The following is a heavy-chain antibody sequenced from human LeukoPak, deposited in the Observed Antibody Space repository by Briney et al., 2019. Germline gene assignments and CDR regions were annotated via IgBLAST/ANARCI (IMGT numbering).Heavy chain of an antibody. V-gene: IGHV3-13*01. CDR3: ARSRYYIMDV. CDR2: ITIAGDT. Sequence: PGGSLRLSCAASGFTFSNYDMHWVRQVTGEGLEWVSVITIAGDTSYAGSVKGRFTISRENAQTSLYLQLNSLRAEDTAVYYCARSRYYIMDVWGQGTTVTVSS. J-gene: IGHJ6*02. CDR1: GFTFSNYD.